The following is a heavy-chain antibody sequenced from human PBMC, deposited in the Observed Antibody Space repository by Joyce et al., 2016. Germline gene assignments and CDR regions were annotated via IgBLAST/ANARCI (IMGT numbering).Heavy chain of an antibody. CDR2: IRSKAYGGTT. CDR3: ARDGAYYDFWSGSAVFDY. D-gene: IGHD3-3*01. J-gene: IGHJ4*02. V-gene: IGHV3-49*03. Sequence: EVQLVESGGGLVQPGRSLRLSCTASGFTFGDYAMSWFRQAPGKGLEWVSFIRSKAYGGTTEYAASVKGRFTISRDDSKSIAYLQMNSLKTEDTAVYYCARDGAYYDFWSGSAVFDYWGQGTLVTVSS. CDR1: GFTFGDYA.